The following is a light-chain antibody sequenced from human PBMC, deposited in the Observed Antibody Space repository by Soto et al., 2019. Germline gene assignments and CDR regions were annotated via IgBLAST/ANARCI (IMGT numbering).Light chain of an antibody. CDR3: QQYNNWPPIT. CDR1: PSVGSN. V-gene: IGKV3-15*01. J-gene: IGKJ5*01. CDR2: GAS. Sequence: ESVLTQSPATLSVSPGERATVSCRASPSVGSNLAWYQQKPGQAPRLLIYGASTRATGIPARFSGSGSGTEFTLTISSPQSEDFAVYYCQQYNNWPPITFGQGTRLEIK.